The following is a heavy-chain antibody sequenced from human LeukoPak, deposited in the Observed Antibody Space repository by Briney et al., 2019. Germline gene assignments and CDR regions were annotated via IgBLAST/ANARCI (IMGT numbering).Heavy chain of an antibody. V-gene: IGHV3-33*05. J-gene: IGHJ4*02. Sequence: GGSLRLSCAASGFTFSSYGMHWVRQAPGKGLEWVALIPYDGTNKYYADSVKGRFTISRDNSKNTLYLQMNSLRAEDTAVYYCARRRPSSWSFDYWGQGTLVTVSS. CDR1: GFTFSSYG. CDR2: IPYDGTNK. D-gene: IGHD6-13*01. CDR3: ARRRPSSWSFDY.